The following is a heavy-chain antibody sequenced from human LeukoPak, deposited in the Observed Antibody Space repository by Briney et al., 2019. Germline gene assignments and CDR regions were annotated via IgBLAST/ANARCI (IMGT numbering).Heavy chain of an antibody. Sequence: GGSLRLSCATSGFTFSSYSMNWVRQAPGKGLEWVSSISSSSSYIYYADSVKGRFTISRDNAKNSLYLQMNSLRAEDTAVYYCARVRWWEETDYWGQGTLVTVSS. CDR3: ARVRWWEETDY. CDR1: GFTFSSYS. D-gene: IGHD1-26*01. J-gene: IGHJ4*02. V-gene: IGHV3-21*01. CDR2: ISSSSSYI.